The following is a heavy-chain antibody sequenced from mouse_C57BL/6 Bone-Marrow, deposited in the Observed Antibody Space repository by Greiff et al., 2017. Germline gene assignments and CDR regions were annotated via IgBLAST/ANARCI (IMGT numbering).Heavy chain of an antibody. D-gene: IGHD1-1*01. J-gene: IGHJ4*01. CDR2: IHPNSGST. CDR3: ARPLSITTPAMDY. V-gene: IGHV1-64*01. Sequence: VQLQQPGAELVKPGASVKLSCKASGYTFTSYWMHWVKQRPGQGLEWIGMIHPNSGSTNYNEKFKSKATLTVAKSSSTAYMQLSSLTSEDSAVYFCARPLSITTPAMDYWGQGTSVTVSS. CDR1: GYTFTSYW.